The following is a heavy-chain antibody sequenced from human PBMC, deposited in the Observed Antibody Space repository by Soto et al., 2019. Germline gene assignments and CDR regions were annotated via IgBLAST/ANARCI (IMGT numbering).Heavy chain of an antibody. CDR1: GYTFTSYA. CDR2: INTNTGNP. Sequence: ASVKVSCKASGYTFTSYAMNWVRQAPGQGLEWMGWINTNTGNPTYAQGFTGRFVFSLDTSVSTAYPQICSLKAEDTAVYYCARGFDFYDFWSGYLVPDYYYGMDLWGQGTTVTVSS. CDR3: ARGFDFYDFWSGYLVPDYYYGMDL. J-gene: IGHJ6*02. D-gene: IGHD3-3*01. V-gene: IGHV7-4-1*01.